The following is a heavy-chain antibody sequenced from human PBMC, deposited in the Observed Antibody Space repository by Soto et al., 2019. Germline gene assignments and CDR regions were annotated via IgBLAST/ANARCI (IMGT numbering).Heavy chain of an antibody. V-gene: IGHV4-39*01. CDR2: IYYSGST. D-gene: IGHD2-2*02. CDR1: GGSISSSSYY. J-gene: IGHJ3*02. CDR3: ARHAGGDIVVVPAAIEDAFDI. Sequence: PSGTLYLTCTVSGGSISSSSYYWGWIRQPPGKGLEWIGSIYYSGSTYYNPSLKSRVTISVDTSKNQFSLKLSSVTAADTAVYYCARHAGGDIVVVPAAIEDAFDIWGQGTMVTVSS.